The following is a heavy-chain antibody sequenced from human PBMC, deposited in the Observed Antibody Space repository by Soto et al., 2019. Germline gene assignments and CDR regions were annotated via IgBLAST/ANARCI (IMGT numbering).Heavy chain of an antibody. CDR1: GGTFSSYA. D-gene: IGHD3-22*01. CDR2: IIPIFGTA. CDR3: ARDKYYYDSSGYRIWFDP. V-gene: IGHV1-69*06. J-gene: IGHJ5*02. Sequence: SVKVSCKASGGTFSSYAISWVRQAPGQGLEWMGGIIPIFGTANYAQKLQGRVTITADKSTSTAYMELSSLRSEDTAVCYCARDKYYYDSSGYRIWFDPWGQGTLVTVSS.